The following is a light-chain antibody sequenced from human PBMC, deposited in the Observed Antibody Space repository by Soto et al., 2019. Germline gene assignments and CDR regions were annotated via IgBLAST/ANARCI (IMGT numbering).Light chain of an antibody. CDR3: QQYNNWPIT. CDR2: GAS. V-gene: IGKV3-15*01. CDR1: QSVSDN. J-gene: IGKJ5*01. Sequence: EIVMTQSPATLSVSPGERATLSCRTSQSVSDNLAWYQQKRGQAPRLFIYGASARATGIPARFSGSGSGTEFTLTISSLQSEDFAVYYCQQYNNWPITFGQGTRLEIK.